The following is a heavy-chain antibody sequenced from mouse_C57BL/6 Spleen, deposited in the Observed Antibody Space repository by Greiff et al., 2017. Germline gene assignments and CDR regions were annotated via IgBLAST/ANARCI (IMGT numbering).Heavy chain of an antibody. Sequence: QVQLQQSGAELMKPGASVKLSCKATGYTFTGYWIEWVKQRPGHGLEWIGEILPGSGSTHYNEKFKGKATFTADTASNTAYMQLSSLATEDSAFYYSARRQLRLREYAMDYWGQGASVTVSS. D-gene: IGHD3-2*02. J-gene: IGHJ4*01. CDR2: ILPGSGST. CDR1: GYTFTGYW. CDR3: ARRQLRLREYAMDY. V-gene: IGHV1-9*01.